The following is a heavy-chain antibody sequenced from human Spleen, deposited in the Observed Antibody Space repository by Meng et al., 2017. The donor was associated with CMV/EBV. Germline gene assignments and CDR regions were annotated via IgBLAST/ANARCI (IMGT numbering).Heavy chain of an antibody. Sequence: ASVKVSCKASGYTFTSYYMHWVRQAPGQGLEWMGIINPSGGSTSYAQKFQGRVTMTRDTSINTVYMELSSLRFDDTAIYYCARGQGCCLAWGQGTLVTVSS. V-gene: IGHV1-46*01. CDR1: GYTFTSYY. CDR2: INPSGGST. J-gene: IGHJ5*02. CDR3: ARGQGCCLA. D-gene: IGHD2-15*01.